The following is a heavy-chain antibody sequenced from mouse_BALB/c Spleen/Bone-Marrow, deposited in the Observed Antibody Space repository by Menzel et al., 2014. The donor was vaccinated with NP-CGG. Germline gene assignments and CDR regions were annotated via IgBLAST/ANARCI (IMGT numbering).Heavy chain of an antibody. CDR1: DYTFTSYW. CDR2: IDPSNSET. CDR3: ARTFQPRRAMDY. D-gene: IGHD6-1*01. J-gene: IGHJ4*01. Sequence: LVESGPELVRPGASVKMSCKASDYTFTSYWKHWVKQRPGQGLEWIGMIDPSNSETRLNQKFKDKATLNVDKSSNTAYMHLSSLTSEDSAVYYCARTFQPRRAMDYWGQGSSVTVSS. V-gene: IGHV1-74*01.